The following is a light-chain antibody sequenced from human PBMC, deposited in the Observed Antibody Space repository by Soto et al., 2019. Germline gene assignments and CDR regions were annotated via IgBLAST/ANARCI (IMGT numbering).Light chain of an antibody. CDR3: QKYNSAPWT. J-gene: IGKJ1*01. Sequence: DIQMTQSPSSLSASVGDRVTITCRASQGISNFLAWHQQKPGKVPKLLIYAASTLQSAVPSRFSGSGSGTDFTLTITSLQPEDVATYYCQKYNSAPWTFGQGTKVEIK. V-gene: IGKV1-27*01. CDR2: AAS. CDR1: QGISNF.